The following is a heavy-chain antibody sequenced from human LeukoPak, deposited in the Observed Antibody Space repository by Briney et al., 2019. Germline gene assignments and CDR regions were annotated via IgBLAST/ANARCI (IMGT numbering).Heavy chain of an antibody. CDR2: IYTSGST. CDR3: TQGGELMNY. D-gene: IGHD1-26*01. Sequence: PSQTLSLTCTVSGGSVSSGNYYWTWIRQPAGKGLEWIGRIYTSGSTNYNPSLKSRVTISIDASKNQSSLRLNSVTAADTAVYYCTQGGELMNYWGQGTLVTVSS. V-gene: IGHV4-61*02. CDR1: GGSVSSGNYY. J-gene: IGHJ4*02.